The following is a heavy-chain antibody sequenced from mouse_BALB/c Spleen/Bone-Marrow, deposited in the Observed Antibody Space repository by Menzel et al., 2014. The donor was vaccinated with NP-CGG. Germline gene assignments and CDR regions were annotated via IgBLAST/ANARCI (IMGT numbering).Heavy chain of an antibody. CDR3: TRWDYGNSVDY. Sequence: VQLQQSGPELVKPGASVKVSCKASGYSSTDNNRNRVKQSHGKRQEWIGYIDPYNGYASYNQKFKGKATLTVDKSSSTAFMHLNSLTSEDSAVYYCTRWDYGNSVDYWGQGTTLTVSS. V-gene: IGHV1S135*01. D-gene: IGHD2-1*01. CDR2: IDPYNGYA. CDR1: GYSSTDNN. J-gene: IGHJ2*01.